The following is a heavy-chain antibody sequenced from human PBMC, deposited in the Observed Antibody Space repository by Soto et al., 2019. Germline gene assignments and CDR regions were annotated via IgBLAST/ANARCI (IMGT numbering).Heavy chain of an antibody. J-gene: IGHJ6*02. CDR2: INPSGGST. CDR3: ARSSTYYDFWSGYYTGGHYYYYGMDV. CDR1: GYTFTSYY. Sequence: GASVKVSCKASGYTFTSYYMHWVRQAPGQGLEWMGIINPSGGSTSYAQKFQGRVTMTRDTSTSTVYMELSSLRSEDTAVYYCARSSTYYDFWSGYYTGGHYYYYGMDVWGQGTTVTVSS. D-gene: IGHD3-3*01. V-gene: IGHV1-46*01.